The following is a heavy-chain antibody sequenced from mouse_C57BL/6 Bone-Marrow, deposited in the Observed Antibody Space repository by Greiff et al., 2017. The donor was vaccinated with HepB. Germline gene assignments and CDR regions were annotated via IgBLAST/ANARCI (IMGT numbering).Heavy chain of an antibody. J-gene: IGHJ3*01. CDR3: ANYYGSSYEWFAY. V-gene: IGHV1-7*01. CDR1: GYTFTSYW. D-gene: IGHD1-1*01. CDR2: INPSSGYT. Sequence: VQLQQPGAELVKPGASVKMSCKASGYTFTSYWMHWVKQRPGQGLEWIGYINPSSGYTKYNQKFKDKATLTADKSSSTAYMQLSSLTYEDSAVYYCANYYGSSYEWFAYWGQGTLVTVSA.